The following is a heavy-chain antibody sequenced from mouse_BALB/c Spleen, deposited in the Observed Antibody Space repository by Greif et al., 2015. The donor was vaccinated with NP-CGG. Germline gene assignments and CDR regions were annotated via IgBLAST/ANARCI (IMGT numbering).Heavy chain of an antibody. V-gene: IGHV2-9*02. CDR1: GFSLTSYG. Sequence: VKLVESGPGLVAPSQSLSITCTVSGFSLTSYGVHWVRQPPGKGLEWLGVIWAGGSTNYNSALMSRLSISKDNSKSQVFLKMNSLQTDDTAMYYCARDHYGNYYAMDYWGQGTSVTVSS. D-gene: IGHD2-1*01. CDR3: ARDHYGNYYAMDY. J-gene: IGHJ4*01. CDR2: IWAGGST.